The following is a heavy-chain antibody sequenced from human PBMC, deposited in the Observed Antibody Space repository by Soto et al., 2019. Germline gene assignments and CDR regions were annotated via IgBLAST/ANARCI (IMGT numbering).Heavy chain of an antibody. CDR3: ARGEGAYYYYMGV. CDR1: EFTFSSYG. CDR2: IWYDGNNK. V-gene: IGHV3-33*01. D-gene: IGHD3-16*01. J-gene: IGHJ6*03. Sequence: QVQLVESGGGVVQPGRSLRLSCAASEFTFSSYGMHWVRQAPGKGLEWVAVIWYDGNNKYYADSVKGRFTISRDNSKNTLYLQMNSLRAEDTAVYYCARGEGAYYYYMGVWGKVTTVTFS.